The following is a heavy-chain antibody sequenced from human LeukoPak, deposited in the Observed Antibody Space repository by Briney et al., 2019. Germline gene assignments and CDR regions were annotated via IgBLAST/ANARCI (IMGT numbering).Heavy chain of an antibody. D-gene: IGHD6-19*01. CDR1: GGSISSYF. J-gene: IGHJ4*02. CDR3: AKDSSGFVY. CDR2: IYYSGST. Sequence: PSETLSLTCTVSGGSISSYFWSWIRQPPGKGLEWIGYIYYSGSTNYNPSFKSRVTISVDTSKNQFSLRLNSVTAADTAVYYCAKDSSGFVYWGQGTLVTVSS. V-gene: IGHV4-59*01.